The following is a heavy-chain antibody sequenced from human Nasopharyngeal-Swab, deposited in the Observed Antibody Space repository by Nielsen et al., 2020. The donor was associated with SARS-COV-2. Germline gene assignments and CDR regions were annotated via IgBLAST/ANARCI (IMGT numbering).Heavy chain of an antibody. V-gene: IGHV3-23*01. CDR1: GFTFTSYA. CDR2: IRGSGDNT. D-gene: IGHD2-15*01. J-gene: IGHJ5*02. Sequence: GVSLRLSCAASGFTFTSYAINWVRQAPGKGLEWVSGIRGSGDNTYYADSVTGRFIISRDTSKNTLYLQMNSMRAEATALYYCAKDSGAGFCRGGTCFPTNHWGQGTLVTVSS. CDR3: AKDSGAGFCRGGTCFPTNH.